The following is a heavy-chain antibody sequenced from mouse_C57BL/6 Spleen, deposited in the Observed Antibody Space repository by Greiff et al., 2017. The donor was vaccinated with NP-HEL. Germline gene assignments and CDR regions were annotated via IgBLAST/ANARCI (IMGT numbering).Heavy chain of an antibody. CDR3: AKGYYGSSPYYYAMDY. Sequence: VQLQQSGPGLVQPSQSLSITCTVSGFSLTSYGVHWVRQSPGKGLEWLGVIWRGGSTDYNAAFMSRLSITKDNSKSQVFFKMNSLQADDTAIYYCAKGYYGSSPYYYAMDYWGQGTSVTVSS. D-gene: IGHD1-1*01. V-gene: IGHV2-5*01. CDR2: IWRGGST. J-gene: IGHJ4*01. CDR1: GFSLTSYG.